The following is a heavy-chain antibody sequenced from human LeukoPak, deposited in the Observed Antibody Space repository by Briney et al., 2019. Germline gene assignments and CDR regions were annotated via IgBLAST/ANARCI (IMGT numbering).Heavy chain of an antibody. J-gene: IGHJ4*02. V-gene: IGHV3-23*01. D-gene: IGHD6-13*01. Sequence: PGGSLRLSCAASGFTFSTYAMSWVRQAPGKGLEWVSANSGSGGSTYYADSVKGRFTISRDNSKNTPYLQMNSLRAEDTSIYFCAKALEQETVIALDSWGQGTLVTVSS. CDR1: GFTFSTYA. CDR2: NSGSGGST. CDR3: AKALEQETVIALDS.